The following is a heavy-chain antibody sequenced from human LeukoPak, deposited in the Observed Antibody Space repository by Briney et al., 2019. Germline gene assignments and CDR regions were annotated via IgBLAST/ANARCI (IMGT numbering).Heavy chain of an antibody. V-gene: IGHV3-74*01. D-gene: IGHD6-13*01. CDR3: ARGGPYSTSWFGDY. J-gene: IGHJ4*02. Sequence: GGSLRLSCAASGFTFTSYWMHWVRQAPGKGLVWVSRSNSAGSTTTYADSVKGRFTISRDNAKNTLYLQMNSLRAEYTAVYYCARGGPYSTSWFGDYWGQGTLVTVSS. CDR1: GFTFTSYW. CDR2: SNSAGSTT.